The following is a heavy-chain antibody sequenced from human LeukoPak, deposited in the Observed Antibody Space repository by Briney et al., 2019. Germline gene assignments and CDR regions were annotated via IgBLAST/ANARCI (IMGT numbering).Heavy chain of an antibody. CDR1: GFTFSSYA. D-gene: IGHD3-10*01. V-gene: IGHV3-30-3*01. CDR3: ARVAPLLWFGESDDAFDI. CDR2: ISYDGSNK. Sequence: GRSLRLSCAASGFTFSSYAMHWVRQAPGKGLEWVAVISYDGSNKYYADSVKGRFTISRDNSKNTLYLQMSSLRAEDTAVYYCARVAPLLWFGESDDAFDIWGQGTMVTVSS. J-gene: IGHJ3*02.